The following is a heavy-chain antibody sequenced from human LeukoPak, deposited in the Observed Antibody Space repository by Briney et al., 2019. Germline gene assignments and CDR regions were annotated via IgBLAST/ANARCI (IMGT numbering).Heavy chain of an antibody. Sequence: SETLSLTCTVSGGSVSSSSYYWGWIRQPPGKGLEWIGSIYYSGSTYYNPSLKSRVTISVDTSKNQFSLKLSSVTAADTAVYYCARLGLEVVPAAIDYWGQGTLVTVSS. V-gene: IGHV4-39*01. CDR2: IYYSGST. D-gene: IGHD2-2*01. CDR1: GGSVSSSSYY. J-gene: IGHJ4*02. CDR3: ARLGLEVVPAAIDY.